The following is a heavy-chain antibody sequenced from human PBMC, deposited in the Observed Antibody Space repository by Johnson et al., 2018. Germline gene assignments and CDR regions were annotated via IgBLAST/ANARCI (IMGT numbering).Heavy chain of an antibody. CDR3: ATRGP. J-gene: IGHJ5*02. CDR1: GFTFSNYW. V-gene: IGHV3-7*03. Sequence: VQLVQSGGGLVQPGGSLRLSCAASGFTFSNYWMSWVRQAPGKGLEWVASTRQDGSEGYYWDSVKGRFTISRDKAKNSLYLQMNNLRVDDTALYYCATRGPWGQGTLVTVSS. CDR2: TRQDGSEG.